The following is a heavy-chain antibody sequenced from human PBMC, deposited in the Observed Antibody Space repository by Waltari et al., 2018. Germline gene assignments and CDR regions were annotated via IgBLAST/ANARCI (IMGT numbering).Heavy chain of an antibody. CDR3: ARGSGVDY. CDR1: GVTFSTYV. Sequence: EVQLLESGGGLVQPGGSLRLSCAASGVTFSTYVMNWVRQAPGKGLEWVSSISDGGGIINYADSVKGRFTISRDNSKNTVYLQMKSLRAEDTAVYYCARGSGVDYWGQGTLVTISS. J-gene: IGHJ4*02. CDR2: ISDGGGII. D-gene: IGHD7-27*01. V-gene: IGHV3-23*01.